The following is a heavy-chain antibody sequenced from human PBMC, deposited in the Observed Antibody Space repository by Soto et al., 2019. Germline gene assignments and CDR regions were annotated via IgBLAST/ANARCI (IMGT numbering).Heavy chain of an antibody. Sequence: GGSLRLSCAASGFTFSTYTMIWVRQAPGKGLEWVSGVSSSDGSTSYADSVKGRFAISRDDSKNTLYLQMSSLRAEDTALYYCARRANLQPRHFDFWGQGTLVTVSS. J-gene: IGHJ4*02. D-gene: IGHD1-1*01. V-gene: IGHV3-23*01. CDR3: ARRANLQPRHFDF. CDR2: VSSSDGST. CDR1: GFTFSTYT.